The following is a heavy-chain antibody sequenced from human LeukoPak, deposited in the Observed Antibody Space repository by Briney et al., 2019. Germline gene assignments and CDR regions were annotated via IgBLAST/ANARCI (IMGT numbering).Heavy chain of an antibody. D-gene: IGHD5-18*01. CDR1: GGSISSYY. CDR2: IYYSGST. V-gene: IGHV4-59*12. CDR3: ARFEYSYGYSNY. J-gene: IGHJ4*02. Sequence: PSETLSLTCTVSGGSISSYYWSWIRQPPGKGLEWIGYIYYSGSTNYNPSLKSRVTISVDTSKNQFSLKLSSVTAADTAVYYCARFEYSYGYSNYWGQGTLVTVSS.